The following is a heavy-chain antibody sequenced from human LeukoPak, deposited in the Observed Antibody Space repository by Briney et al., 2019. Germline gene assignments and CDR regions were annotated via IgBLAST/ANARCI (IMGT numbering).Heavy chain of an antibody. CDR2: FKTKYHQV. CDR1: GFTFSDYA. Sequence: GGSLRLPCVASGFTFSDYAMNWVRQAPGKGLEWVSTFKTKYHQVYYAESVRGRFTISTDNSRNTVFLQMNSLRADGTALYYCARSVPDYTRFDYWGQGALVTVSS. V-gene: IGHV3-23*05. CDR3: ARSVPDYTRFDY. D-gene: IGHD4-11*01. J-gene: IGHJ4*02.